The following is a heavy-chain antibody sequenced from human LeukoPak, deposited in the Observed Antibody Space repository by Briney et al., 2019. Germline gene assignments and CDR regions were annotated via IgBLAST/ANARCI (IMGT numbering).Heavy chain of an antibody. J-gene: IGHJ3*02. CDR2: IWYDGSNK. CDR3: AREGYYDILTGAFDI. Sequence: TGGSLRLSCAASGFTFSSYGMHWVRQAPGKGLEWVAVIWYDGSNKYYADSVKGRFTISRDNSKNTLYLQMNSLRAEDTAVYYCAREGYYDILTGAFDIWGQGTMVTVSS. CDR1: GFTFSSYG. V-gene: IGHV3-33*08. D-gene: IGHD3-9*01.